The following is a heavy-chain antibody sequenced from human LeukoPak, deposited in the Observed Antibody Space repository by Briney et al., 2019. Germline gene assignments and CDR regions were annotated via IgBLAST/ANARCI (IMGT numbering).Heavy chain of an antibody. Sequence: ASVKVSCKVSGYTLTELSIYWVRQAPGKGLEWMGSFDPEDAETIYAQQFQGRVIMTEDTSTDTAYMELSSLTSEDTAVYYCAKGTLTFGGVIASFDYWGQGTLVTVSS. J-gene: IGHJ4*02. CDR3: AKGTLTFGGVIASFDY. CDR2: FDPEDAET. D-gene: IGHD3-16*02. V-gene: IGHV1-24*01. CDR1: GYTLTELS.